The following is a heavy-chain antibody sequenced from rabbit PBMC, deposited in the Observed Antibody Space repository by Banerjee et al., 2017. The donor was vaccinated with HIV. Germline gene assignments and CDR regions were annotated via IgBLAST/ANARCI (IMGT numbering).Heavy chain of an antibody. V-gene: IGHV1S43*01. Sequence: QQQLEESGGGLVKPGGTLTVTCKGSGIDFSSSYWICWVRQAPGKGLELIGCIYTSGGSTWYASWVNGRFTISTSTSLNTVDLQMTSLTAADTATYFCARDLGSFSGHYYFNLWGPGTLVTVS. CDR1: GIDFSSSYW. J-gene: IGHJ4*01. D-gene: IGHD1-1*01. CDR3: ARDLGSFSGHYYFNL. CDR2: IYTSGGST.